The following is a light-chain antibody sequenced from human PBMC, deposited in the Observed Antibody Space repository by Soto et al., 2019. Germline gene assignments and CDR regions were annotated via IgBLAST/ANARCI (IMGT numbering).Light chain of an antibody. J-gene: IGKJ1*01. Sequence: DIQMAPSPSCLSASVVERVAVSYRASQAIDSWLAWYQQKPGEAPKLLIFTGSLLHSGVPPRFSGSGSGTDFTLTISSLQPEDFATYYCQKTLSFPPTCGKGTKVDI. CDR1: QAIDSW. CDR3: QKTLSFPPT. V-gene: IGKV1-12*01. CDR2: TGS.